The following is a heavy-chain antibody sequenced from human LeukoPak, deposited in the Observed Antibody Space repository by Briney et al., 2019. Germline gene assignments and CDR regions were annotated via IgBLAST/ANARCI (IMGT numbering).Heavy chain of an antibody. CDR1: GITLSNYA. V-gene: IGHV3-23*01. CDR2: ISGSGGGP. CDR3: AKRGVVIRVILVGFHKEAYYFDS. J-gene: IGHJ4*02. Sequence: GGSLRLSCAVSGITLSNYAMTWVRQAPGKGREWVAGISGSGGGPNYAASVKGRFTISRDNYKNTLYLQMNSLGAEDTAVYFCAKRGVVIRVILVGFHKEAYYFDSWGQGALVTVSS. D-gene: IGHD3-22*01.